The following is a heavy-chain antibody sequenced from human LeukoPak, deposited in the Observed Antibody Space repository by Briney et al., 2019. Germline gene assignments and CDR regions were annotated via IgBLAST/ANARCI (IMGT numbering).Heavy chain of an antibody. CDR2: ISGSGGST. Sequence: PGGSLRLSCTVSGFTVSSNSMSWVRQAPGKGLEWVSAISGSGGSTYYADSVKGRFTISRDNSKNTLYLQMNSLRAEDTAVYYCAKHATTYYDILTGYYYFDYWGQGTLVTVSS. D-gene: IGHD3-9*01. CDR1: GFTVSSNS. J-gene: IGHJ4*02. V-gene: IGHV3-23*01. CDR3: AKHATTYYDILTGYYYFDY.